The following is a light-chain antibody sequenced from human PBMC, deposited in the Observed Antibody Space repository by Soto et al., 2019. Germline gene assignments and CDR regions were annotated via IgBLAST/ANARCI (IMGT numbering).Light chain of an antibody. V-gene: IGKV2-28*01. CDR3: MQALKGLVT. J-gene: IGKJ1*01. Sequence: DIVMTQSPLSLPVTPGEPASISCRSSQSLLHSNGYNYLDWYLQKPGQSPQLLIYLGSNRASGGPDRFRGSRSGTDFTLKISRVEAEDVGVYYCMQALKGLVTFGQWTKVEIK. CDR1: QSLLHSNGYNY. CDR2: LGS.